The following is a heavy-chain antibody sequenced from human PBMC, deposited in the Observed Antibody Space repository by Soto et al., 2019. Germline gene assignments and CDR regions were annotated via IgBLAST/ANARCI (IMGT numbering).Heavy chain of an antibody. CDR2: ISGSGTGT. V-gene: IGHV3-23*01. Sequence: EVRLLESGGGLVQPGGSLRLSCEASGVTFSTYAMNWVRQAPGKGLEWLSLISGSGTGTYYADSVKGRFTISRDNSKNTLYLQMNSLRAEDTAIYFCAKDQSNTVVGASRGFGHWGQGTLVTVSS. D-gene: IGHD1-26*01. CDR3: AKDQSNTVVGASRGFGH. CDR1: GVTFSTYA. J-gene: IGHJ4*02.